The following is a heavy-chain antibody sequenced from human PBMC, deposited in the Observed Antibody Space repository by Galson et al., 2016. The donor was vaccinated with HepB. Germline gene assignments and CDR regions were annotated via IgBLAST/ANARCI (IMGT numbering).Heavy chain of an antibody. J-gene: IGHJ5*02. CDR1: GFSLSTSKMR. D-gene: IGHD1-26*01. CDR2: IDWDDDK. CDR3: AQVGVDGWFDP. Sequence: PPLVKPTQTLTLTCTFSGFSLSTSKMRVSWIRQPPGKALEWLAHIDWDDDKFYSTSLKTRLTISKDTYKNQVVLTMTNMDPVDTATYYCAQVGVDGWFDPWGQGTLVTVSS. V-gene: IGHV2-70*04.